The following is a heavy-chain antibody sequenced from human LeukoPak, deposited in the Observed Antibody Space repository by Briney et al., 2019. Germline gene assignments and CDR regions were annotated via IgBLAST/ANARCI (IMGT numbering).Heavy chain of an antibody. CDR2: VYHSGST. Sequence: PSETLSLTCAVYGGSFSGYYWSWIRQPPGKGLEWIGEVYHSGSTNYYPSLKSRVTISVDTSKNQFSLKLSSVTAADTAVYYCARVSWFPGTSYYYMDVWGKGTTVTVSS. J-gene: IGHJ6*03. CDR3: ARVSWFPGTSYYYMDV. D-gene: IGHD1-1*01. V-gene: IGHV4-34*01. CDR1: GGSFSGYY.